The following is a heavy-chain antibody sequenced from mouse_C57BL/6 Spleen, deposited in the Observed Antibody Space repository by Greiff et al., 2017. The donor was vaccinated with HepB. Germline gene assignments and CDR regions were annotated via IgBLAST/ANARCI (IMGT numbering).Heavy chain of an antibody. D-gene: IGHD3-2*02. CDR2: IYPRSGNT. CDR1: GYTFTSYG. CDR3: ERSDGQLRVHYYAMDY. Sequence: QVQLQQSGAELARPGASVKLSCKASGYTFTSYGISWVKQRTGQGLEWIGEIYPRSGNTYYNEKFKGKATLTADKSSSTAYMELRNLTSEDSAVYFCERSDGQLRVHYYAMDYWGQGTSVTVSS. V-gene: IGHV1-81*01. J-gene: IGHJ4*01.